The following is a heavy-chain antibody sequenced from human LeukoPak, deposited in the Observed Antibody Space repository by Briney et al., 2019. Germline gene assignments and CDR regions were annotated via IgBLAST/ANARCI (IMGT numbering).Heavy chain of an antibody. D-gene: IGHD2-2*02. J-gene: IGHJ3*02. CDR1: GGSLSSYY. CDR2: IYYSGST. CDR3: ARKAKLYDAFDI. V-gene: IGHV4-59*12. Sequence: SETLSLTCTVSGGSLSSYYRSWIRQPPGKGLEWIGYIYYSGSTNYNPSLKSRVTLSVDTSKNQFSLKLSSLTAADTAVYYCARKAKLYDAFDIWGQGTMVTVSS.